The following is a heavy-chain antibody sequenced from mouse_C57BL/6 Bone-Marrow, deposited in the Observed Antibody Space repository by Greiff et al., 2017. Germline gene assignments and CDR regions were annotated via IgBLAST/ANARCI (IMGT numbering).Heavy chain of an antibody. D-gene: IGHD2-3*01. CDR2: IRNKANGYTT. CDR1: GFTFTDYY. J-gene: IGHJ2*01. Sequence: EVKLVESGGGLVQPGGSLSLSCAASGFTFTDYYMSWVRQPPGKALEWLGFIRNKANGYTTEYSASVKGRFTISRDNSQSILYLQMNALRAEDSATYYCARLYDGYYNDYWGQGTTLTVSS. V-gene: IGHV7-3*01. CDR3: ARLYDGYYNDY.